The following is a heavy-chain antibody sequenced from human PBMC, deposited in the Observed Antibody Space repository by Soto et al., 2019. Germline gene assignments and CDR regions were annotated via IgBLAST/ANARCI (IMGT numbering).Heavy chain of an antibody. Sequence: ASVKVSCKASGYTFTNYDINWVRQATGQGPEWMGWLNPDSGDTGYVPNFQGRVSMTRSTSISTAYMELSDLRSEDTAVYYCARSRGGTGVHFDFWGQGTQVTVSS. J-gene: IGHJ4*02. CDR3: ARSRGGTGVHFDF. CDR2: LNPDSGDT. D-gene: IGHD7-27*01. V-gene: IGHV1-8*01. CDR1: GYTFTNYD.